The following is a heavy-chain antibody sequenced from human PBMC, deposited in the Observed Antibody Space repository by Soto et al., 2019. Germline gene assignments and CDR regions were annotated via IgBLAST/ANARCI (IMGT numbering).Heavy chain of an antibody. Sequence: ASVKVSCKASGYTFTSYAMHWVRQAPGQRLEWMGWINAGNGNTKYSQKFQGRVTITRDTSASTAYMELSSLRSEDTAVYYCARDQELLWFGELLIWFDPWGQGTLVTVSS. J-gene: IGHJ5*02. D-gene: IGHD3-10*01. CDR3: ARDQELLWFGELLIWFDP. CDR2: INAGNGNT. CDR1: GYTFTSYA. V-gene: IGHV1-3*01.